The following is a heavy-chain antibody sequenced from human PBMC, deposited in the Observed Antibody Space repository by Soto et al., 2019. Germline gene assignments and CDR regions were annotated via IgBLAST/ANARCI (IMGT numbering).Heavy chain of an antibody. CDR3: VKARVRIVGANSFDY. J-gene: IGHJ4*02. CDR2: ISDNGDKR. V-gene: IGHV3-30*18. D-gene: IGHD1-26*01. CDR1: GFTFSSYG. Sequence: QVQLVESGGGVVQPGRSLRLSCVASGFTFSSYGMHWVRQPPGKGLEWVALISDNGDKRYYADSVKGRFTISRDNSKNTLYLQMNGLRPGDTAVYFCVKARVRIVGANSFDYWGQGSLVTVSS.